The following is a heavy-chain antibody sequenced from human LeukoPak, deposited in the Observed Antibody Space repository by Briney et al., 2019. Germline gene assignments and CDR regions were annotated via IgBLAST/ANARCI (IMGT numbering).Heavy chain of an antibody. Sequence: ASVKVSCKASGHTFTGYYMHWVRQAPGQGLEWMGWINPNSGGTKYAQKFQGRATMTRDTSISTAYMELSRLTSDDTAVYYCARSPISYYYYYMDVWGKGTTVTISS. J-gene: IGHJ6*03. CDR3: ARSPISYYYYYMDV. CDR1: GHTFTGYY. V-gene: IGHV1-2*02. D-gene: IGHD3-3*02. CDR2: INPNSGGT.